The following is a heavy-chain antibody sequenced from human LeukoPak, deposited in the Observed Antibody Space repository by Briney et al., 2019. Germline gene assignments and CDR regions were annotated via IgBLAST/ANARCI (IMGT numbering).Heavy chain of an antibody. D-gene: IGHD6-13*01. CDR1: GFTFSDHY. Sequence: GGSLRLSCAASGFTFSDHYMDWVRQAPGKGLEWVGRTRNKANSYTTVYAASVKGIFTISRDDSKNSLYLQMNSLKTEDTAVYYCARDLLRYSSSWGGAFDIWGQGTMVTVSS. CDR3: ARDLLRYSSSWGGAFDI. V-gene: IGHV3-72*01. CDR2: TRNKANSYTT. J-gene: IGHJ3*02.